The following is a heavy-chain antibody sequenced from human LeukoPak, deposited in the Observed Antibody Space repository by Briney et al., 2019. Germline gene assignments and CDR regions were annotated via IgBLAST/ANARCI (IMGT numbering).Heavy chain of an antibody. Sequence: SETLSLTCTVSGYSISSSSYYWGWIRQPPGKGLEWIGNIFYSGTTFYNPSLKNRVTISVDTSKNHFSLKLSSVTAADTAIYYCARDAKYYYGSRTYFFFEYWGQGTLLSVSS. D-gene: IGHD3-10*01. CDR1: GYSISSSSYY. J-gene: IGHJ4*02. V-gene: IGHV4-39*07. CDR2: IFYSGTT. CDR3: ARDAKYYYGSRTYFFFEY.